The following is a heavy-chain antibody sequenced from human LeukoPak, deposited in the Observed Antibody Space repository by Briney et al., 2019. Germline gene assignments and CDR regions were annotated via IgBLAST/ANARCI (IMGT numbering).Heavy chain of an antibody. J-gene: IGHJ4*02. CDR2: ITGSGGRT. D-gene: IGHD3-22*01. CDR1: GFTFSSYA. V-gene: IGHV3-23*01. CDR3: ARGSRYYDSSGYYYY. Sequence: HPGGSLRLSCAASGFTFSSYAMNWVRQAPGKGLEWVSAITGSGGRTYYADSVKGRFTISRDNSENTLYLQMNSLRAEDTAVYYCARGSRYYDSSGYYYYWGQGTLVTVSS.